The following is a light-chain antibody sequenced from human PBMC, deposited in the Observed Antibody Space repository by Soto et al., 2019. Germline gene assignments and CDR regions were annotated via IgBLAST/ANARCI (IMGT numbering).Light chain of an antibody. CDR3: QQYGSSPIT. Sequence: EIVLTQSPATMSLSPGERATLSCGASESVSYSYVAWYQQKAGLAPRLLIHDASTRASGIPDRFSGSKSGTDFTLTIRGLEPVDAALYYCQQYGSSPITFGQGTRLEIK. V-gene: IGKV3D-20*01. CDR2: DAS. J-gene: IGKJ5*01. CDR1: ESVSYSY.